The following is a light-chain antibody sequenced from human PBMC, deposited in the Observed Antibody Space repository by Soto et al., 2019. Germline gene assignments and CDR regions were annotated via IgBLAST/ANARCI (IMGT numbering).Light chain of an antibody. Sequence: EIVMTQSPATLSVSPGERATLSCRASQSVSSNLAWYQQKPGQAPRLLIYGASTRATGIPARFSGSGSGTEFTLTISSLKSEDFAVYYCQKYNNWPRTFGQGTKVDIK. CDR2: GAS. V-gene: IGKV3-15*01. CDR1: QSVSSN. J-gene: IGKJ1*01. CDR3: QKYNNWPRT.